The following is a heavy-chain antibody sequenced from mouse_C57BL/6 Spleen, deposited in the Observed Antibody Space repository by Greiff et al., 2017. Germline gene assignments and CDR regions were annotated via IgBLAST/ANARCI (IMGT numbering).Heavy chain of an antibody. CDR1: GFTFSNYW. D-gene: IGHD4-1*01. CDR2: IRLKSDNYAT. J-gene: IGHJ3*01. V-gene: IGHV6-3*01. Sequence: EVQLMESGGGLVQPGGSMKLSCVASGFTFSNYWMNWVRQSPEKGLEWVAQIRLKSDNYATNYAESVKGRFTISRDDSKSSVYLQMNNLRAEDTGSYYCTAGAWFAYWGQGTLVTVSA. CDR3: TAGAWFAY.